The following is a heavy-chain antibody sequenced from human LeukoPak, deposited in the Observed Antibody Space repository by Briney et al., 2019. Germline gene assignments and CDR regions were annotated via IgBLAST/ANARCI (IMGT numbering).Heavy chain of an antibody. V-gene: IGHV3-21*01. CDR1: GFTFSSYS. J-gene: IGHJ4*02. Sequence: PGGSLRLSCAASGFTFSSYSMNWVRQAPGKGLEWVSSISSSSSYIYYADSVKGRFTISRDNAKNSLYLQMNSLRAEDTAVYYCARDGDIVVVVAALFGYWGQGTLVTVSS. CDR3: ARDGDIVVVVAALFGY. D-gene: IGHD2-15*01. CDR2: ISSSSSYI.